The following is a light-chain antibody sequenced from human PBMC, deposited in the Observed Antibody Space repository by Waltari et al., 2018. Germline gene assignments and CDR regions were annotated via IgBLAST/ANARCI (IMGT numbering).Light chain of an antibody. CDR1: QSISNN. CDR2: GTS. Sequence: ELVMTQSPATLSVSPGERATLSCRASQSISNNLAWYQQKFGQAPRLLIYGTSTRATDVPARFSGSGSGTEFTLTISSLQSEDFAVYYCQHYNNWPLEYTFGQGTKLEI. V-gene: IGKV3-15*01. J-gene: IGKJ2*01. CDR3: QHYNNWPLEYT.